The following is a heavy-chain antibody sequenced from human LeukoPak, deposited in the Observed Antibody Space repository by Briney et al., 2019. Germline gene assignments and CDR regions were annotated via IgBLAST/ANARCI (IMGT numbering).Heavy chain of an antibody. V-gene: IGHV5-51*01. Sequence: KPGESLKISCKGSGYSFTSYWIGWVRQMPGKGLEWMGIIYPGDSDTRYSPSFQGQVTISADKSISTAYLQWSSLKASDTAMYYCARVYRSSTSCPENWFDPWGQGTLVTVSS. CDR3: ARVYRSSTSCPENWFDP. CDR2: IYPGDSDT. D-gene: IGHD2-2*01. CDR1: GYSFTSYW. J-gene: IGHJ5*02.